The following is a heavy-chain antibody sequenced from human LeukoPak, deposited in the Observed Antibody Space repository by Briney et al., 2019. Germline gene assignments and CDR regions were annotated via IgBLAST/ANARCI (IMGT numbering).Heavy chain of an antibody. Sequence: GGALKISCKGSGFNFTSYWIAWVRQMPGKGLEWMGIIYPGDSDTRYSPSLSGQVTISADKALSTAYLHCSSLKASDTAMYYCSTHGQYSRPYYYYYMDVWGKGTTVTVSS. CDR1: GFNFTSYW. V-gene: IGHV5-51*01. CDR2: IYPGDSDT. CDR3: STHGQYSRPYYYYYMDV. J-gene: IGHJ6*03. D-gene: IGHD6-13*01.